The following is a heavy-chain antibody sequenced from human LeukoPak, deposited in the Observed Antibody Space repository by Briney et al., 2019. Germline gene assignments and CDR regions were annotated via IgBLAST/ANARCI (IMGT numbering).Heavy chain of an antibody. D-gene: IGHD3-22*01. CDR3: ARGTGFYDSSGHYYWAYFDS. CDR2: IYYSGTT. CDR1: GGSISSHY. V-gene: IGHV4-59*11. Sequence: SETLSLTCTVSGGSISSHYWSWFRQTPGERPEWIAFIYYSGTTNYNPSLKGRVTISIDSSKNQFSLKLSSVTAADTAIYYCARGTGFYDSSGHYYWAYFDSWGQGTLVPVSS. J-gene: IGHJ4*02.